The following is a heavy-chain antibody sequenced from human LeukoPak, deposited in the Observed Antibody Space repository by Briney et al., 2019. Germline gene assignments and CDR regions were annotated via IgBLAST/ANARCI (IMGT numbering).Heavy chain of an antibody. D-gene: IGHD7-27*01. J-gene: IGHJ3*01. CDR2: ISGSGGST. CDR1: GFTFSSYE. V-gene: IGHV3-23*01. CDR3: ATRKLGNDY. Sequence: GGSLRLSCAASGFTFSSYEMNWVRQAPGKGLEWVSGISGSGGSTYYADSVKGRFTISRDNSKKTLYLQMNSLRAEDTAVYYCATRKLGNDYWGQGTMVTVSS.